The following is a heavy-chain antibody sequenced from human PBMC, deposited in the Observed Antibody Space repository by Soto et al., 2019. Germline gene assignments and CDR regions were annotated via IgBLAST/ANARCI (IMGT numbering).Heavy chain of an antibody. J-gene: IGHJ6*02. V-gene: IGHV1-2*02. D-gene: IGHD6-6*01. Sequence: ASVKVSCKASGGTFSSYAISWVRQAPNSGGTNYAQKFQGRVTMTRDTSISTAYMELSRLRSDDTAVYYCARDGQKYSSSDYYGMDVWGQGTTVTVSS. CDR2: SGGT. CDR1: GGTFSSYA. CDR3: ARDGQKYSSSDYYGMDV.